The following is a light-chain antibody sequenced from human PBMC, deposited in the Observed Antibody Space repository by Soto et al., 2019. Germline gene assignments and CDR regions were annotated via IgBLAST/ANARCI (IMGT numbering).Light chain of an antibody. CDR1: QTVSSAR. CDR2: GAS. Sequence: EILLTQSPCTLSLSPGERATLSCRASQTVSSARLAWFQQKPGHAPRLLIYGASSRAPGIPDRFSGSGSETDFTLTISSLEHEDAALYYCQQRSNWHPITFGQGTRLEIK. CDR3: QQRSNWHPIT. J-gene: IGKJ5*01. V-gene: IGKV3D-20*02.